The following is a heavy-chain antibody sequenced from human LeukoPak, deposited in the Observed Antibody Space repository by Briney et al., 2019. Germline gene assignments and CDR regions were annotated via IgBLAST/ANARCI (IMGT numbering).Heavy chain of an antibody. Sequence: GGSLRLSCAASGFTFSSYGMHWVRQAPGKGLEWVAVIWYDGSNKYYADSVKGRFTISRDNSKNTLYLQMNSLRAEDTAVYYCAKDGGLWVSAHWGDSWGRGTLVTVSS. CDR1: GFTFSSYG. J-gene: IGHJ4*02. D-gene: IGHD7-27*01. CDR3: AKDGGLWVSAHWGDS. CDR2: IWYDGSNK. V-gene: IGHV3-33*06.